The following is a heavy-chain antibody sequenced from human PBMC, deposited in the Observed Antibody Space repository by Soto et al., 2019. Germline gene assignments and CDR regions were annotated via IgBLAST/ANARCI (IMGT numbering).Heavy chain of an antibody. J-gene: IGHJ6*02. D-gene: IGHD3-10*01. V-gene: IGHV4-31*03. CDR1: GGSISSGGYH. CDR2: IYYSGST. Sequence: QVQLQESGPGLVKPSQTLSLTCTVSGGSISSGGYHWSWIRQHPGKGLEWIGYIYYSGSTYYNPSVQNRVSISVDTSKNQFSLKLRSLTAPDTAMYNCARDYGSGYMDVSGQGTTVTVSS. CDR3: ARDYGSGYMDV.